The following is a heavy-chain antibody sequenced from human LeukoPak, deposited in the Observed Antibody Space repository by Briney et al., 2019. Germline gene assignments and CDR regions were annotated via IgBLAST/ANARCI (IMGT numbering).Heavy chain of an antibody. V-gene: IGHV3-7*01. CDR2: IKQDGSEK. J-gene: IGHJ5*02. Sequence: GGSLRLSCAASGFTFSNYWMTWVRQAPGKGLEWVANIKQDGSEKYYLDSVKGRFTISRDNSKNSLYLQMTSLRAEDTAVYYCAGLLRYFDWLSPWSDPWGQGTLVTVSS. CDR1: GFTFSNYW. CDR3: AGLLRYFDWLSPWSDP. D-gene: IGHD3-9*01.